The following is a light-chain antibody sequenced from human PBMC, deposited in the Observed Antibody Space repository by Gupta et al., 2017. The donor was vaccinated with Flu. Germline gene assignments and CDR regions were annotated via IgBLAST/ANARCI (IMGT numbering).Light chain of an antibody. J-gene: IGLJ1*01. CDR3: QSYDTRLSGYV. Sequence: HSVLTPPPSGSGAPVQRVTFSCTWGSSTIGAGQDVHWYQHLPGTAPKLLIYDYTYRASGVPDRFSGSKSATSATLVITGLQADDEAYYYCQSYDTRLSGYVFGSGTKVTVL. V-gene: IGLV1-40*01. CDR2: DYT. CDR1: SSTIGAGQD.